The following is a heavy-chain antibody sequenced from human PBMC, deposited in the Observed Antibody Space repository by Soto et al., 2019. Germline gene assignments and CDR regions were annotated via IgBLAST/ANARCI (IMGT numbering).Heavy chain of an antibody. J-gene: IGHJ5*02. V-gene: IGHV1-2*04. CDR1: GYTFTGYY. CDR3: ARGGSGVVTALNYWFDP. D-gene: IGHD2-21*02. Sequence: QVQLVQSGAEVKKPGASVKVSCKASGYTFTGYYMHWVRQAPGQGLEWMGWINPNSGGTNYAQKFQDWVTMTRDTSISTAYMELSRLRSDDTAVYYCARGGSGVVTALNYWFDPWGQGTLVTVSS. CDR2: INPNSGGT.